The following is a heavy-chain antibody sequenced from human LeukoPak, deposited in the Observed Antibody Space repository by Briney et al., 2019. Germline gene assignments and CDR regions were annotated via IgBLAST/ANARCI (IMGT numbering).Heavy chain of an antibody. D-gene: IGHD3-22*01. CDR2: ISSSGSTI. CDR3: AKGFNYYDSSGPFDY. J-gene: IGHJ4*02. Sequence: GGSLRLSCAASGFTFSDYYMSWIRQAPGKGLEWVSYISSSGSTIYYADSVKGRFTISRDNSKNTLYLQMNSLRAEDTAVYYCAKGFNYYDSSGPFDYWGQGTLVTVSS. CDR1: GFTFSDYY. V-gene: IGHV3-11*01.